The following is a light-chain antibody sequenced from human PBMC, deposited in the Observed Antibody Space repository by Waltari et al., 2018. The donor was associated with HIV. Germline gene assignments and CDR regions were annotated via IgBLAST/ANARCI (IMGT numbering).Light chain of an antibody. CDR2: GAS. J-gene: IGKJ1*01. V-gene: IGKV3-20*01. CDR3: HQYGSSPRT. CDR1: KSLNSTY. Sequence: EIELTQSPGTLSLSPGESATLCGSASKSLNSTYLAWYQQQPGQTPRLLLYGASSRAIGSPDRFSGSGSGTDFTLTISRLAPGDFAVYYCHQYGSSPRTFGQGTKVDIK.